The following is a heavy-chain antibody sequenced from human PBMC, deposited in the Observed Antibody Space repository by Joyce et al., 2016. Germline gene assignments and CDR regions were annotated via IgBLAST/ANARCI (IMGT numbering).Heavy chain of an antibody. CDR1: GGTFSSYA. J-gene: IGHJ5*02. Sequence: QVQLVQSGAEVKKPGSSVKVSCKASGGTFSSYAISWVRQAPGQGLEWRGGIIPIFGTANYAQKFQGRVTITADESTSTAYMELSSLRSEDTAVYYCARAGYCSGGSCLNWFDPWGQGTLVTVSS. CDR2: IIPIFGTA. V-gene: IGHV1-69*01. D-gene: IGHD2-15*01. CDR3: ARAGYCSGGSCLNWFDP.